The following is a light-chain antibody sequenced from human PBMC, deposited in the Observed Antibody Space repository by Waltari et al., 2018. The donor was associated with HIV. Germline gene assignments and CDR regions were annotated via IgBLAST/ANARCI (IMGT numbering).Light chain of an antibody. CDR1: SSDVGCYNY. J-gene: IGLJ2*01. V-gene: IGLV2-11*01. Sequence: QSALTQPRSVFGSPGQSVTISCTGTSSDVGCYNYVSWYQQHPGKAPKLMIYDVTKRPSGVPDRFSGSKSGNTASLTISGLQAEDEADYYCCSYAGSYTFLFGGGTKVTVL. CDR2: DVT. CDR3: CSYAGSYTFL.